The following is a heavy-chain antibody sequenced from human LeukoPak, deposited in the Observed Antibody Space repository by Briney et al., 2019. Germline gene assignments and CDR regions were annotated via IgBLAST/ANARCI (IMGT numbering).Heavy chain of an antibody. CDR2: ISYDGSNK. Sequence: SGGSLRLSCAASGFTFSSYAMHWVRQAPGKGLEWVAVISYDGSNKYYADSVKGRFTIPRDNSKNTLYLQMNSLRAEDTAVYYCARDGVVPAAISDAFDIWGQGTMVTVSS. D-gene: IGHD2-2*02. CDR3: ARDGVVPAAISDAFDI. CDR1: GFTFSSYA. V-gene: IGHV3-30-3*01. J-gene: IGHJ3*02.